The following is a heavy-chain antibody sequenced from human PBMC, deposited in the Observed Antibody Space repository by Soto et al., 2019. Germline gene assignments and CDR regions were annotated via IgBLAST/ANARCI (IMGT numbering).Heavy chain of an antibody. Sequence: QVQLQESGPGLVKPSQTLSLTCTVSGGSISSGDYYWSWIRQPPGKGLEWIGYIYYSGSTYYNPSLKSRVTISVDTSKNQFSLKLSSVTAADTAVYYCARDSRPYYYDSSGYRDYGMDVWGQGTTVTVSS. J-gene: IGHJ6*02. CDR2: IYYSGST. CDR1: GGSISSGDYY. D-gene: IGHD3-22*01. V-gene: IGHV4-30-4*01. CDR3: ARDSRPYYYDSSGYRDYGMDV.